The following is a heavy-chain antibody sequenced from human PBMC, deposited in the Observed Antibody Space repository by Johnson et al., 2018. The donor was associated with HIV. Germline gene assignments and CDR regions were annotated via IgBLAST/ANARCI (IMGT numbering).Heavy chain of an antibody. D-gene: IGHD4-11*01. Sequence: QVQLVESGGGVVQPGGSLRLSCAASGFTFISYGMHWVRQAPGKGLEWVAFIRYDGSNKYYADSVKGRFTISRDNSKNTLYLQMNSLRVGDTAVYYCARSPLYDTTVFDIWGQGTMVTVSS. CDR1: GFTFISYG. CDR2: IRYDGSNK. J-gene: IGHJ3*02. V-gene: IGHV3-30*02. CDR3: ARSPLYDTTVFDI.